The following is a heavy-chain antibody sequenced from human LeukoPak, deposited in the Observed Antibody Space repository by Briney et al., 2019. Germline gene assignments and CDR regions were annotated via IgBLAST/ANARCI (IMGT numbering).Heavy chain of an antibody. CDR1: GXTFSSYS. V-gene: IGHV3-21*01. CDR3: AGQTTVTTRYFDY. J-gene: IGHJ4*02. CDR2: ISSSSSYI. Sequence: PGGSLRLSCAASGXTFSSYSMNWVRQAPGKGLEWVSSISSSSSYIYYADSVKGRFTISRDNAKNSLYLQMNSLRAEDTAVYYCAGQTTVTTRYFDYWGQGTLVTVSS. D-gene: IGHD4-17*01.